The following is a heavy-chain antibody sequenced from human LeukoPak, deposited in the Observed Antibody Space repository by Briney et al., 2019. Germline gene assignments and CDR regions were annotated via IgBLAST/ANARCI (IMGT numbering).Heavy chain of an antibody. D-gene: IGHD1-26*01. CDR3: ARGGWDSRDGWFDP. CDR2: ISAYNGNT. CDR1: GYTFTSYA. V-gene: IGHV1-18*01. Sequence: ASVKVSCKASGYTFTSYAISWVRQAPGQGLEWMGWISAYNGNTHYAQKFQGRVTITADKSTSTAYMELSSLRSEDTAVYYCARGGWDSRDGWFDPWGQGTLVTVSS. J-gene: IGHJ5*02.